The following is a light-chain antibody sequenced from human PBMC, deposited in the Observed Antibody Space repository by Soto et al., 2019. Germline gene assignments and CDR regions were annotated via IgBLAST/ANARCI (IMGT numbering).Light chain of an antibody. Sequence: DIQMTQSPSSLSASVGDTVTISCRASQNINIYINWYQQKSGEAPKLLIYGAVSLQSGVPSRFSGSGSGTDFTLTISSLQPEDFASYYCQQSYRPPRTFGQGTKLEIK. J-gene: IGKJ2*01. CDR3: QQSYRPPRT. V-gene: IGKV1-39*01. CDR1: QNINIY. CDR2: GAV.